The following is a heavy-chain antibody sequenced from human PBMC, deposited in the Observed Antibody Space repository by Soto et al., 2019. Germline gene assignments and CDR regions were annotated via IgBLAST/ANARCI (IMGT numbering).Heavy chain of an antibody. V-gene: IGHV3-49*05. D-gene: IGHD6-13*01. CDR1: GFTFGDYA. J-gene: IGHJ6*02. Sequence: EVQLVESGGGLVKPGRSLRLSCSASGFTFGDYAMSWFRQAPGKGLEWVGFIRSKAYGGTTNYAASVKGRFTISRDDSKSIAYLQMNSLKTEDTAVYYCTRALLLADQGGSKSYDYYDMDVWGQGTTVTVSS. CDR2: IRSKAYGGTT. CDR3: TRALLLADQGGSKSYDYYDMDV.